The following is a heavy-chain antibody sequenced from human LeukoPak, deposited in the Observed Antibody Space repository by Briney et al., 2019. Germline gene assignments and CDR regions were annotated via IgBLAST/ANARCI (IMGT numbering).Heavy chain of an antibody. J-gene: IGHJ6*02. Sequence: PGGSLRLSCAASGFTFSSNGMHWVRQAPGKGLEWVSVIYSGGSTYYADSVKGRFTISRDNSKNTLYLQMNSLRAEDTAVYYCARVDYYDSSGYYYGMDVWGQGTTVTVSS. CDR3: ARVDYYDSSGYYYGMDV. CDR1: GFTFSSNG. D-gene: IGHD3-22*01. CDR2: IYSGGST. V-gene: IGHV3-53*01.